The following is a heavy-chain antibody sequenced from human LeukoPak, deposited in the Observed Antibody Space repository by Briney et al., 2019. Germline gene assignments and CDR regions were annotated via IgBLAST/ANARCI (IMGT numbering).Heavy chain of an antibody. CDR1: GFTFSSYA. CDR2: IYSGGST. J-gene: IGHJ4*02. D-gene: IGHD1-26*01. CDR3: TRDLRDSRGSYGSDY. Sequence: GGSLRLSCAASGFTFSSYAMSWVCQAPGKGLEWVSVIYSGGSTHYADSVKGRFTISRDNSKNTLYLQMNNLRAEDTAVYFCTRDLRDSRGSYGSDYWGQGTLVTVSS. V-gene: IGHV3-23*03.